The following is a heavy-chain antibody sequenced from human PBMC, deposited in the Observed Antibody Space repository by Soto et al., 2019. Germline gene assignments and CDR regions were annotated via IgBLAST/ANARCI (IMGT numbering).Heavy chain of an antibody. D-gene: IGHD3-3*01. CDR2: INPTDGSV. CDR1: GYTFKSFY. Sequence: QVQLVQSGAEVKKPGASVKVSCTASGYTFKSFYMHWVRQAPGQGLEWIGMINPTDGSVSFAQKFHDRVTLPTDRPTSTVYMELSSLTREDTAVYFCARDFGRHGAVDTTGWFDPWGLGTLVTVSS. CDR3: ARDFGRHGAVDTTGWFDP. J-gene: IGHJ5*02. V-gene: IGHV1-46*02.